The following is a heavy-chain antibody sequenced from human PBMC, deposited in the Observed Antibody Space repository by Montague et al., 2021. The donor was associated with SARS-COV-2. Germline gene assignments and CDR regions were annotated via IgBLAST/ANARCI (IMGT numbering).Heavy chain of an antibody. CDR1: GGSISSSNYY. V-gene: IGHV4-39*07. J-gene: IGHJ6*02. CDR2: IYDSGST. Sequence: SETLSLTCTVSGGSISSSNYYWDWIRQPPGKGLEWIGSIYDSGSTNYNPSLKSRVSISVDTSSSQFSLYLTSVTAADAAVYYCARDQTDSEWIWYGMDVWGPGTTVTVSS. CDR3: ARDQTDSEWIWYGMDV. D-gene: IGHD3-3*01.